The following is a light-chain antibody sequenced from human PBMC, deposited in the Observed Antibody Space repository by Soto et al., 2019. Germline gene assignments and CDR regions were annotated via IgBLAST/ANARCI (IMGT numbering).Light chain of an antibody. CDR3: QQRIDWPPT. V-gene: IGKV3-11*01. J-gene: IGKJ5*01. CDR2: DAS. CDR1: QSVSTH. Sequence: ETVLTQSPDTLSLSPGERATLSFMTSQSVSTHLAWYQQRPGQPPRLLMYDASTWATGIPARFSGSGSGTDFNLAISSLDPEDFAVYYCQQRIDWPPTFGQGTRLEIK.